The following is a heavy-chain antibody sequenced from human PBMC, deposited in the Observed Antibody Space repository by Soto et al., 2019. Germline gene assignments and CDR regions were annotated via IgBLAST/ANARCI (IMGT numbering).Heavy chain of an antibody. D-gene: IGHD1-7*01. CDR3: ARDRGYNWNYGGFDP. J-gene: IGHJ5*02. V-gene: IGHV1-18*01. CDR1: GYTFTSYG. Sequence: QVQLVQSGAEVKKPGASVKVSCKASGYTFTSYGISWVRQAPGQGLEWLGRISAYNGNTNYAQKLQGRVTMTTDTSTSTAYMERRSLRSDDTAVYYCARDRGYNWNYGGFDPWGQGTLVTVSS. CDR2: ISAYNGNT.